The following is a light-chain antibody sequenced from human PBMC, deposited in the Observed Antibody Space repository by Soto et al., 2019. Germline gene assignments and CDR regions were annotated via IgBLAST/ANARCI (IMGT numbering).Light chain of an antibody. CDR1: SSNIGSNT. J-gene: IGLJ2*01. CDR3: AAWDVRLNGPV. V-gene: IGLV1-44*01. CDR2: SNN. Sequence: QPVLTQPPSASGTPGQRVTISCSGSSSNIGSNTVNWYQQLPGTAPKLLIYSNNQRPSGVPDRFSGSKSGTSASLAISGLQSEDEADYYCAAWDVRLNGPVFGGGTKVTVL.